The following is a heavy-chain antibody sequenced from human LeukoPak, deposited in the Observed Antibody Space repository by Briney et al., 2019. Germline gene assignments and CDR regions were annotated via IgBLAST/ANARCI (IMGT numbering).Heavy chain of an antibody. CDR1: GYTFTSYD. CDR2: IIPIFGTA. D-gene: IGHD6-13*01. V-gene: IGHV1-69*13. J-gene: IGHJ4*02. Sequence: ASVKVSCKASGYTFTSYDINWVRQAPGQGLEWMGGIIPIFGTANYAQKFQGRVTITADESTSTAYMELSSLRSEDTAVYYCARGRSGQQLVPPFHYWGQGTLVTVSS. CDR3: ARGRSGQQLVPPFHY.